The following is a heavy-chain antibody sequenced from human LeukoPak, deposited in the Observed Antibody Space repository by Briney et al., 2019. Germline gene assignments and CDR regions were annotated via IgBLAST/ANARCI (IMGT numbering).Heavy chain of an antibody. CDR3: ARGDVVVIDY. V-gene: IGHV3-48*04. Sequence: GGSLRLSCAASGFTFSSYSMNWVRQAPGKGLEWVSYISSSSSTIYYADSVKGRFTISRDNAKNSLYLQMKSLRAEDTAVYYCARGDVVVIDYWGQGTLVTVSS. J-gene: IGHJ4*02. D-gene: IGHD3-22*01. CDR2: ISSSSSTI. CDR1: GFTFSSYS.